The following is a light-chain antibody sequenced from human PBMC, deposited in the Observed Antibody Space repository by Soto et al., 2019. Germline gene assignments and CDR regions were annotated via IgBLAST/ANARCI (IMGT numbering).Light chain of an antibody. Sequence: ILLTQSPSSLSASVGDRVTITCRASQSVSGWLAWYQQKPGEAPKLLIYDASTLERGVPSRFSGTGSGTEFTLTISSLQPDDFASYYCQQYHRKSVTFGQGTRLE. V-gene: IGKV1-5*01. CDR1: QSVSGW. CDR2: DAS. CDR3: QQYHRKSVT. J-gene: IGKJ5*01.